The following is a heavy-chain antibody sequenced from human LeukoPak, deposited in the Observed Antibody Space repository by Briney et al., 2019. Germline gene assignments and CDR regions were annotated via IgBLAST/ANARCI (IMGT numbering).Heavy chain of an antibody. J-gene: IGHJ4*02. CDR2: ISPGDSGT. CDR1: GYSFTNYW. Sequence: GESLKISCKGSGYSFTNYWIGWVRQMPGKGLEWMGFISPGDSGTRYSPSFQGQVTISADKSISTAYLQWSSLKASDTAMYYCARQVYGSGSYFVYWGQGTLVTVSS. D-gene: IGHD3-10*01. V-gene: IGHV5-51*01. CDR3: ARQVYGSGSYFVY.